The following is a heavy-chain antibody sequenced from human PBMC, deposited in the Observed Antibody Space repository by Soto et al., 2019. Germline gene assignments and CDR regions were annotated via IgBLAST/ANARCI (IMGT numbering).Heavy chain of an antibody. D-gene: IGHD3-3*01. CDR2: ISAYNGNT. Sequence: EASVKVSCKASGYTFTSYGISWVRQAPGQGLEWMGWISAYNGNTNYAQKLQGRVTMTTDTSTSTAYMELRSLRSDDTAVYYCAREGTYYDFWSGFYYGMDVWGQGTTVTVSS. V-gene: IGHV1-18*01. J-gene: IGHJ6*02. CDR3: AREGTYYDFWSGFYYGMDV. CDR1: GYTFTSYG.